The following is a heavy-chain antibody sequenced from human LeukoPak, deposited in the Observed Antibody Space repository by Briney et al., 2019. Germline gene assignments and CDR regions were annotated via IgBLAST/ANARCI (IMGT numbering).Heavy chain of an antibody. CDR1: GFTYSIYW. CDR2: KKQEGSEK. CDR3: ARESRKVWFVQGDFDY. V-gene: IGHV3-7*01. J-gene: IGHJ4*02. D-gene: IGHD3-10*01. Sequence: GGSLRLSCAASGFTYSIYWKSWARHAPGEGREWGPNKKQEGSEKYYVDSVKGRFTSSRDNAKNSLYLQMNSLRGEDTAVYYGARESRKVWFVQGDFDYWGQGTVVTVSS.